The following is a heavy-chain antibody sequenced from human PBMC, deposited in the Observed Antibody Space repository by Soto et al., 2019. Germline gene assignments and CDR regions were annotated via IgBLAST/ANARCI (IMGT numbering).Heavy chain of an antibody. D-gene: IGHD3-10*01. CDR1: GFTVSSNY. V-gene: IGHV3-53*04. J-gene: IGHJ4*02. CDR2: VYSGGAT. Sequence: EVRLVESGGGLVQPGGSLRLSCAAFGFTVSSNYMTWVRLAPGKGLEWVSLVYSGGATHYAASVKGRFTISKHSSQNTLFLQMNSLRTEDTATYYGVRGRYGSEIHWGQGTKVTVSS. CDR3: VRGRYGSEIH.